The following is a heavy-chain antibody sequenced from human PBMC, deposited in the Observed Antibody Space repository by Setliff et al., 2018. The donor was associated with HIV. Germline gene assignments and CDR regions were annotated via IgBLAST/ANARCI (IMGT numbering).Heavy chain of an antibody. D-gene: IGHD5-12*01. CDR1: GGTFSSYA. J-gene: IGHJ6*03. Sequence: SVKVSCKASGGTFSSYAISWVRQAPGQGLEWMGGTIPIFGTANYAQKFQGRVTITTDESTSTAYMELSSLRSEDTAVYYCAKTYSGYDMTRYYYMDVWGKGTTVTVSS. CDR3: AKTYSGYDMTRYYYMDV. V-gene: IGHV1-69*05. CDR2: TIPIFGTA.